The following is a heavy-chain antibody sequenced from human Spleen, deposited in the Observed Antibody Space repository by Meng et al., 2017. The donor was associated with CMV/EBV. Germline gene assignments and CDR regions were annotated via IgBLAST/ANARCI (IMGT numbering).Heavy chain of an antibody. CDR1: GGSISSSSYY. CDR2: LYYSGST. J-gene: IGHJ6*02. D-gene: IGHD2-2*02. V-gene: IGHV4-39*07. CDR3: GRASGVFCSSANCYRGGADV. Sequence: SETLSLTCTVSGGSISSSSYYWGWIRQPPGKGLEWIGSLYYSGSTHYNPSLKRRVSIFVDSSKNHLSLNLRSVTAADTAVYYCGRASGVFCSSANCYRGGADVWGQGITVTVSS.